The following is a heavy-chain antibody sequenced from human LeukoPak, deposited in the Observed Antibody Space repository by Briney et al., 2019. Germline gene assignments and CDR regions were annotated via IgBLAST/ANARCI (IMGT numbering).Heavy chain of an antibody. D-gene: IGHD5-12*01. CDR2: INHSGST. CDR3: ARGTSYVDIVATSEYYYGMDV. V-gene: IGHV4-34*01. Sequence: SETLSLTCAVYGGSFSGYYWSWIRQPPGKGLEWIGEINHSGSTNYNPSLKSRVTISVATSKNQFSLKLSSVTAADTAVYYCARGTSYVDIVATSEYYYGMDVWGQGTTVTVSS. J-gene: IGHJ6*02. CDR1: GGSFSGYY.